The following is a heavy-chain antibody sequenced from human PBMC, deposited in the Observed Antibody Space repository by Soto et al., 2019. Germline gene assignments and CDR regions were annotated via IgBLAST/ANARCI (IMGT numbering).Heavy chain of an antibody. Sequence: TLSLTGTVSVGSSSSGGYYWSWILQHPGKGLEWIGYIYYSGSTYYNPSLKSRVTISVDTSKNQFSLKLSSVTAADTAVYYCARDTGGYSYGPPAYFDYWGQGTLVTVSS. J-gene: IGHJ4*02. V-gene: IGHV4-31*03. CDR3: ARDTGGYSYGPPAYFDY. CDR2: IYYSGST. D-gene: IGHD5-18*01. CDR1: VGSSSSGGYY.